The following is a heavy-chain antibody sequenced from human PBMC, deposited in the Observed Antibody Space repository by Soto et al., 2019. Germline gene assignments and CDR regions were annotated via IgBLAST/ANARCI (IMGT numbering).Heavy chain of an antibody. CDR1: GYIFTGYV. CDR3: AKPYYDFWSYHYYVDV. V-gene: IGHV1-3*01. D-gene: IGHD3-3*01. CDR2: INAGNGNR. J-gene: IGHJ6*03. Sequence: QVQLIQSGAEVKKPGASVTVSCKASGYIFTGYVIHWVRQAPGQGLEWMGWINAGNGNRKYSQKFQDRLTISRDTSASTVYLELSSLTSEDTAVYFCAKPYYDFWSYHYYVDVWGEGTTCTVSS.